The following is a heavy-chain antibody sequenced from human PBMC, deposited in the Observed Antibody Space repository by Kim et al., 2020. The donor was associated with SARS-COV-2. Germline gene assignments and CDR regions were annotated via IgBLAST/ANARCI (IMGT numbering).Heavy chain of an antibody. CDR3: AALEGATYYYYYGMDV. V-gene: IGHV1-58*01. CDR1: GFTFTSSA. J-gene: IGHJ6*02. Sequence: SVKVSCKASGFTFTSSAVQWVRQARGQRLEWIGWIVVGSGNTNYAQKFQERVTITRDMSTSTAYMGLSSLRSEDTAVYYCAALEGATYYYYYGMDVWGQGTTVTVSS. CDR2: IVVGSGNT. D-gene: IGHD1-26*01.